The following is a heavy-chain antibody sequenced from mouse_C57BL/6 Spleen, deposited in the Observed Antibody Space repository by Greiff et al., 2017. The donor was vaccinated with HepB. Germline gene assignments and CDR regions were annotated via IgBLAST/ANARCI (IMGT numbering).Heavy chain of an antibody. Sequence: VQLQQPGAELVRPGSSVKLSCKASGYTFTSYWMHWVKQRPIQGLEWIGNIDPSDSETHYNQKFKDKATLTVDKSSSTAYMQLSSLTSEDSAVYYCARREDFTGFDYWGQGTTLTVSS. CDR1: GYTFTSYW. D-gene: IGHD4-1*01. CDR2: IDPSDSET. V-gene: IGHV1-52*01. J-gene: IGHJ2*01. CDR3: ARREDFTGFDY.